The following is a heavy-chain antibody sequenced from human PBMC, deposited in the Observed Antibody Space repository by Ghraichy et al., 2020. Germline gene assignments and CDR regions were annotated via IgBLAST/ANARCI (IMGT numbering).Heavy chain of an antibody. J-gene: IGHJ5*01. Sequence: GESLRLSCAASGFIFSDYYMTWIRQAPGKGLEWISYISSGGNIISYADSVKGRFTISRDNAKNSLYLQMNSLRAADTAMYYCARGSSGGGSYDSWGQGALVTVSS. CDR1: GFIFSDYY. D-gene: IGHD2-15*01. CDR2: ISSGGNII. CDR3: ARGSSGGGSYDS. V-gene: IGHV3-11*01.